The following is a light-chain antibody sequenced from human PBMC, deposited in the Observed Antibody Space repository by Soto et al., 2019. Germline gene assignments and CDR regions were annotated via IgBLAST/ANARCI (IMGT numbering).Light chain of an antibody. V-gene: IGLV2-8*01. CDR2: EVT. J-gene: IGLJ1*01. CDR3: SSHGGANNFYV. Sequence: QSALTQPPSASGSPRQSVTISCTGTSSDIGAYNFVSWYQQHPGKVPKLIIHEVTRRPSGVPDRFSASKSGNTASLTVSGLQAEDEADYYCSSHGGANNFYVFGTGTQLTVL. CDR1: SSDIGAYNF.